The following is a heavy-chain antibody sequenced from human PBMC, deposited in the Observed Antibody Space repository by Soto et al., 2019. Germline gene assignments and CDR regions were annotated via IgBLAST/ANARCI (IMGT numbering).Heavy chain of an antibody. V-gene: IGHV3-66*01. CDR3: ARGGSYGGNSEGEIDY. D-gene: IGHD4-17*01. Sequence: EVQLVASGGGLVQPGGSLRLSCAASGFTVSSNYMSWVRQAPGKGLEWVSVIYSGGSTYYADSVKGRFTISRDNSKNTLYLPMNSLRAEDTAVYYCARGGSYGGNSEGEIDYWGQGTLVTVSS. CDR2: IYSGGST. CDR1: GFTVSSNY. J-gene: IGHJ4*02.